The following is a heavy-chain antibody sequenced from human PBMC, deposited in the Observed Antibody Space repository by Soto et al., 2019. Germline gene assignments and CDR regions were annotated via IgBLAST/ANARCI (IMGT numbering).Heavy chain of an antibody. J-gene: IGHJ4*02. D-gene: IGHD4-4*01. V-gene: IGHV3-21*01. CDR3: AREGVHNYNEYNLDN. CDR2: ISGSLGYV. Sequence: GGSLRLSCAASGFIFSTYSMHWVRQAPGKGLEWVSSISGSLGYVHYADSVKGRFTVSRDNIGTSLYPQMNRLRAEDTAVYYCAREGVHNYNEYNLDNWGLGTLLTVSS. CDR1: GFIFSTYS.